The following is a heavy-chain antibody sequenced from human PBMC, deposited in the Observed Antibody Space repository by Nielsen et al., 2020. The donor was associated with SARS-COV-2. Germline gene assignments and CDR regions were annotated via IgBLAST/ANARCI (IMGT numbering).Heavy chain of an antibody. V-gene: IGHV1-3*01. CDR1: GYSFTSYW. CDR3: ARDRSGYYSDYFDY. D-gene: IGHD3-22*01. Sequence: GGSLRLSCKGSGYSFTSYWIGWVRQAPGQRLEWMGWINAGNGNTKYSQKFQGRVTITRDTSASTAYMELSSLRSEDTAVYYCARDRSGYYSDYFDYWGQGTLVTVSS. J-gene: IGHJ4*02. CDR2: INAGNGNT.